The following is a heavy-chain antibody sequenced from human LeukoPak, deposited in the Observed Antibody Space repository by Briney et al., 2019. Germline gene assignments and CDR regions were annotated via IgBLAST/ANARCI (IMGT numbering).Heavy chain of an antibody. CDR3: AKDQAITMVRGVILSFDY. J-gene: IGHJ4*02. V-gene: IGHV3-30*18. D-gene: IGHD3-10*01. CDR1: GFTFSSYG. Sequence: GGSLRLSCAASGFTFSSYGMHWVRQAPGKGLEWVAVISFDGSNKYFADSVKGRFTISRVNSKNTLFLQMNSLRAEDTAVYYCAKDQAITMVRGVILSFDYWGQGTLVTVSS. CDR2: ISFDGSNK.